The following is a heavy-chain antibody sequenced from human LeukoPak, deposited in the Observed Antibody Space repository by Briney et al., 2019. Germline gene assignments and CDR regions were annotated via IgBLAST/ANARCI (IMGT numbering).Heavy chain of an antibody. D-gene: IGHD5-24*01. CDR1: GGSFSGYY. CDR2: INHSGST. Sequence: SETLSLTCAVYGGSFSGYYWSWIRQPPGKGLEWIGEINHSGSTNYNPSLKSRVTISVDTSKNQFSLKLSSVTAADTAVYYCARVIGKRWLQSSTGHVDYWGQGTLVTVSS. CDR3: ARVIGKRWLQSSTGHVDY. V-gene: IGHV4-34*01. J-gene: IGHJ4*02.